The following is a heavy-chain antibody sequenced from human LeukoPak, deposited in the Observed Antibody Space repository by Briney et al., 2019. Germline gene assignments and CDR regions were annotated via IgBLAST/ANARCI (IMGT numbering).Heavy chain of an antibody. CDR3: AKECRMNSCFDI. J-gene: IGHJ3*02. Sequence: GGSLRLSCAASGFTFDDYAMHWVRQAPGKGLEWVSGISWNGGSIGYADSVKGRFTISRDNAKNSLYLQMNSLRAEDTALYYCAKECRMNSCFDIWGQGTMVTVSS. V-gene: IGHV3-9*01. CDR1: GFTFDDYA. D-gene: IGHD1-7*01. CDR2: ISWNGGSI.